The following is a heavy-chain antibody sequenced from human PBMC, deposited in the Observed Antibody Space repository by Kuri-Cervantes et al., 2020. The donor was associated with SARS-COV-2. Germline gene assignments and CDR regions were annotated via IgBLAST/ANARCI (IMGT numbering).Heavy chain of an antibody. J-gene: IGHJ6*02. D-gene: IGHD2-15*01. V-gene: IGHV3-33*08. Sequence: RGSLSLSCAASGSTSSSYGMRWVRQAPGKGLEWVAVIWYDGSNKYYADSVKGRFTIPRDTSKNTLYLQMNSLRAEDTAVYYCARSSGQIFYYYGMDVWGQGTTVTVSS. CDR1: GSTSSSYG. CDR3: ARSSGQIFYYYGMDV. CDR2: IWYDGSNK.